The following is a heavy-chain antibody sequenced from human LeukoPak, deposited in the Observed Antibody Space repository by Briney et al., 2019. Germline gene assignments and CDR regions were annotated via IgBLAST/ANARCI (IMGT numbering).Heavy chain of an antibody. Sequence: ASVKVSCKASGGTFSSYAISWVRQAPGRGLEWMGGIIPIFGTANYAQKFQGRVTITADESTSTAYMELSSLRSEDTAVYYCATLQFDYSNSDYWGQGTLVTVSS. D-gene: IGHD4-11*01. CDR3: ATLQFDYSNSDY. V-gene: IGHV1-69*13. CDR2: IIPIFGTA. J-gene: IGHJ4*02. CDR1: GGTFSSYA.